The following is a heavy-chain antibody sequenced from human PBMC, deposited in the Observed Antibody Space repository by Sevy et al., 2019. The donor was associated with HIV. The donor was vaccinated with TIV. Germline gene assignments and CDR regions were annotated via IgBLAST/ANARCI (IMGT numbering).Heavy chain of an antibody. CDR1: GFSFDSYG. D-gene: IGHD3-22*01. CDR3: AKGGGGHYDPDEIGYYFYYYNMDV. CDR2: ISGSGTRT. J-gene: IGHJ6*03. V-gene: IGHV3-23*01. Sequence: GGSLRLSCAVSGFSFDSYGMTWVRQAPGKGLEWVSGISGSGTRTYYADSVKGRFSISRDNSKNRLYLQMNSLRSEDKAINYLAKGGGGHYDPDEIGYYFYYYNMDVWGKGTTVTVSS.